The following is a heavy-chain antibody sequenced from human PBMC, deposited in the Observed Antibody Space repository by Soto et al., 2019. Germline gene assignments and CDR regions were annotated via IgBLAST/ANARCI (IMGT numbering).Heavy chain of an antibody. CDR3: ARKVLGSTSRPDWWFFDL. CDR1: GFTFIKYA. Sequence: EVQLLESGGGLVQPGGSLRLSCVGSGFTFIKYAMNWVRQTPGKGLEWVSTISGGGDRTFDADTVKGRFTISRDNSKNTVNLRMNRLRADDTAVYYCARKVLGSTSRPDWWFFDLWGRGTLVTVSS. D-gene: IGHD2-2*01. V-gene: IGHV3-23*01. CDR2: ISGGGDRT. J-gene: IGHJ2*01.